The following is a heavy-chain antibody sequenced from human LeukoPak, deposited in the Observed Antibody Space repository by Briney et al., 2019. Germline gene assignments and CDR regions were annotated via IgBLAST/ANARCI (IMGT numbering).Heavy chain of an antibody. CDR2: IHPEGNEK. V-gene: IGHV3-7*04. CDR3: ARGDAFSGDH. J-gene: IGHJ4*02. Sequence: PGGSLSLSCAVSGFSFTNFWMSWVRQAPGRGLEWVANIHPEGNEKDHVESVKGRFTISRDNTKHLLFLQMNGLRVEDTAVYYCARGDAFSGDHWGQGTLVTVSS. CDR1: GFSFTNFW.